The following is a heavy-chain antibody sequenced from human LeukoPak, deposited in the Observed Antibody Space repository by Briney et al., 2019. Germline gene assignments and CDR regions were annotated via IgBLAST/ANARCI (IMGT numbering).Heavy chain of an antibody. CDR3: ASYYESSGFLRNFDY. D-gene: IGHD3-22*01. CDR1: GFTFSSYW. Sequence: PGGSLRLSCAASGFTFSSYWMSWVRQAPGKGLEWVANIKQDGSEKYYVDSVKGRFTISRDNAQNSLYLQMNSLRAEDTAVYYCASYYESSGFLRNFDYWGQGTLVTVSS. V-gene: IGHV3-7*01. CDR2: IKQDGSEK. J-gene: IGHJ4*02.